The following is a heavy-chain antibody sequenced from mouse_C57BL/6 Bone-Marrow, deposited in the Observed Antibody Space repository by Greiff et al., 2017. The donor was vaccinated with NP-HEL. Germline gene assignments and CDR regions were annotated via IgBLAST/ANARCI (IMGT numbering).Heavy chain of an antibody. V-gene: IGHV1-15*01. CDR1: GYTFTDYE. Sequence: VQVVESGAELVRPGASVTLSCKASGYTFTDYEMHWVKQTPVHGLEWIGAIDPETGGTAYNQKFKGKAILTADKSSSTAYMELRSLTSEDSAVYYCTVDYYGNSARYWGQGTSVTVSS. CDR2: IDPETGGT. CDR3: TVDYYGNSARY. J-gene: IGHJ4*01. D-gene: IGHD2-1*01.